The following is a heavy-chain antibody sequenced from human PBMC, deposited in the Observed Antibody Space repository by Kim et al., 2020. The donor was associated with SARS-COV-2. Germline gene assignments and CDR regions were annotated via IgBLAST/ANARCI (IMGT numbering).Heavy chain of an antibody. J-gene: IGHJ4*02. CDR2: INHSGST. CDR3: ARGGRNCSGGSCPRGDYYFGY. CDR1: GGSFSGYY. Sequence: SETLSLTCAVYGGSFSGYYWSWIRQPPGKGLEWIGEINHSGSTNYNPSLKSRVTISLDTSKNQFSLKLSSVTAADTAVYYCARGGRNCSGGSCPRGDYYFGYWGQGTLVTVSS. V-gene: IGHV4-34*01. D-gene: IGHD2-15*01.